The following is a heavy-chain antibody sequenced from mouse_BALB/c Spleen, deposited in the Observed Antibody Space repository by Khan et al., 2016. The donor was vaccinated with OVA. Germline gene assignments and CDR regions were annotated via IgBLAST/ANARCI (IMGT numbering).Heavy chain of an antibody. CDR1: GFSLTGYG. V-gene: IGHV2-6-7*01. CDR2: IWVDGST. Sequence: QVQLKESGPGLVAPSQSLSITCTVSGFSLTGYGVNWVRQPPGKGLEWLGMIWVDGSTDYNSALKSRLSISKENSKSHVFFKMNTLQTDDTARYFCAREKGNPYAMDYWGQGTSVSVSS. J-gene: IGHJ4*01. D-gene: IGHD2-1*01. CDR3: AREKGNPYAMDY.